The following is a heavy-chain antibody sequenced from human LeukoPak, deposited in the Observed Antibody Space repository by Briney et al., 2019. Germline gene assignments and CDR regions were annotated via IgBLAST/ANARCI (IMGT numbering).Heavy chain of an antibody. Sequence: ASMKVSCKASRYTLTGYYLHWVRQAPLEGREWVGWITPNKGVSNYAQKFQGRVTMSRDTSITTAYMELSRLRSDDTAVYYCAIDIYSGSPGSRQHWGQGTLVTVSS. J-gene: IGHJ1*01. D-gene: IGHD1-26*01. CDR1: RYTLTGYY. V-gene: IGHV1-2*02. CDR2: ITPNKGVS. CDR3: AIDIYSGSPGSRQH.